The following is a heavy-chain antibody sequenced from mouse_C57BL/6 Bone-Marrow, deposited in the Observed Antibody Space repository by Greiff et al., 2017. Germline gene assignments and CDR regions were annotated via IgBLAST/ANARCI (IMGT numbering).Heavy chain of an antibody. V-gene: IGHV14-4*01. CDR3: TTYTPGGYPDRYFDV. J-gene: IGHJ1*03. CDR2: IDPENGDT. CDR1: GYNITDDY. D-gene: IGHD1-1*02. Sequence: VQLQQSGAELVRPGASVKLSCTASGYNITDDYMHWVKQRPEQGLEWIGWIDPENGDTEYASKFQGKATLTADTSYNTAYLQLSSLTSEDTAVYYSTTYTPGGYPDRYFDVWGTGTTVTVSS.